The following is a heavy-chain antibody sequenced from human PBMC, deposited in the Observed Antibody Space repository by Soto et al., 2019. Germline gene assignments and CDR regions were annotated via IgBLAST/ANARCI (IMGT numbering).Heavy chain of an antibody. J-gene: IGHJ6*03. CDR1: GFTFSSYW. Sequence: GGSLRLSCAASGFTFSSYWMHWVRQAPGKGLVWVSRINSDGSSTSYADSVKGRFTISRDNAKNTLYLQMNSLRAEDTAVYYCARDGRSSWGYYYYYMDGWGKGTTVTVSS. CDR3: ARDGRSSWGYYYYYMDG. CDR2: INSDGSST. D-gene: IGHD6-13*01. V-gene: IGHV3-74*01.